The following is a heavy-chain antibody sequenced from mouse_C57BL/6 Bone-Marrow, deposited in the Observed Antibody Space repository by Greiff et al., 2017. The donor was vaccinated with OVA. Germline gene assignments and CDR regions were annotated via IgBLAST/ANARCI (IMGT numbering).Heavy chain of an antibody. V-gene: IGHV1-69*01. CDR1: GYTFTSYW. CDR2: IDPSDSYT. D-gene: IGHD1-1*01. CDR3: ARLPVYYYGSSDYAMDY. J-gene: IGHJ4*01. Sequence: QVQLQQPGAELVMPGASVKLSCKASGYTFTSYWMHWVKQRPGQGLEWIGEIDPSDSYTNYNQKFKGKSTLTVDKSSSTAYMQLSSLTSEDSAVYYCARLPVYYYGSSDYAMDYGGQGTAVTVSS.